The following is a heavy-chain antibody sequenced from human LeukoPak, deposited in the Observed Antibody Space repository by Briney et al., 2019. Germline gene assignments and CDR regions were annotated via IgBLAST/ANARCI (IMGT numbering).Heavy chain of an antibody. CDR2: IYHSGST. CDR1: GGSISSGGYY. V-gene: IGHV4-30-2*02. CDR3: ARNQDDLGYCSGGSCPYYFDY. J-gene: IGHJ4*02. D-gene: IGHD2-15*01. Sequence: SETLSLTCTVSGGSISSGGYYWSWIRQPPGKGLEWIGYIYHSGSTYYNPSLKSRVTISVDTSKNQFSLKLSSVTAADTAVYYCARNQDDLGYCSGGSCPYYFDYWGQGTLVTVSS.